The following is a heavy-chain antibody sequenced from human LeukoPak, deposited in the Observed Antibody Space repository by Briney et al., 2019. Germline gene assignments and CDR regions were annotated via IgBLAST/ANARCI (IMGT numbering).Heavy chain of an antibody. D-gene: IGHD6-19*01. J-gene: IGHJ4*02. CDR3: AKCTSSGWYGPFDY. Sequence: ASVKVPCKASGYTFTGYYMHWVRQAPGQGLEWMGWINPNSGGTNYAQKFQGRVTMTRDTSISTAYMELSRLRSDDTAVYYCAKCTSSGWYGPFDYWGQGTLVTVSS. CDR1: GYTFTGYY. CDR2: INPNSGGT. V-gene: IGHV1-2*02.